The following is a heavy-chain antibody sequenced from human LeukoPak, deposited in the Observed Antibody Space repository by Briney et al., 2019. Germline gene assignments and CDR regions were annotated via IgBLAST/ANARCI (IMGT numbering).Heavy chain of an antibody. Sequence: PGGSLRLSCAASGFTFSSYWMTWIRQAPGKGLQWVANIKTDGSEKYYVDSVKGRFTIPRDNAKNSLYLQMNSLRAEDTAVYYCATYSSLNRREFQFWGQGTLLTVSS. CDR1: GFTFSSYW. CDR2: IKTDGSEK. J-gene: IGHJ1*01. V-gene: IGHV3-7*01. D-gene: IGHD3-22*01. CDR3: ATYSSLNRREFQF.